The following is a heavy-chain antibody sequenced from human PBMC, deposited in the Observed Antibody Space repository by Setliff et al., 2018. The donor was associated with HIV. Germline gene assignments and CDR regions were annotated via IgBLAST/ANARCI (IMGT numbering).Heavy chain of an antibody. V-gene: IGHV3-49*04. D-gene: IGHD3-3*01. CDR1: GFTFGDHG. Sequence: PGGSLRLSCTTSGFTFGDHGITWVRQALGKGLEWVGFIRSNAYGGTTQYAASVKGRITISRDDSKSIVYLQMNSLKTEDTAVYYCGFRFGVVIHDYYYYYCGMDVWGQGTTVTVSS. CDR2: IRSNAYGGTT. J-gene: IGHJ6*02. CDR3: GFRFGVVIHDYYYYYCGMDV.